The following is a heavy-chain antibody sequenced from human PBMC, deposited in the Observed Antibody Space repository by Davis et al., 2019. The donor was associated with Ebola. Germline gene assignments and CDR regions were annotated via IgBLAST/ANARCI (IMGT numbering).Heavy chain of an antibody. D-gene: IGHD3-22*01. CDR2: MNPNSGNT. CDR3: ATDLTDSSGYYP. J-gene: IGHJ5*02. V-gene: IGHV1-8*02. Sequence: ASVQVSCKASGYTFTSYAMHWVRQAPGQGLEWMGWMNPNSGNTGYAQKFQGRVTMTRDTSTSTVYMELSSLRSEDTAVYYCATDLTDSSGYYPWGQGTLVTVSS. CDR1: GYTFTSYA.